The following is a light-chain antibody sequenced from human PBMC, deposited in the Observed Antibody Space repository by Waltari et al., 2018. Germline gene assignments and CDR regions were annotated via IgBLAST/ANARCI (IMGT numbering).Light chain of an antibody. CDR3: QLYGNSPRYS. V-gene: IGKV3-20*01. CDR2: GAS. CDR1: QAVSRSY. Sequence: EIVLTQSPGTLSLSPGEGASLSCRASQAVSRSYIAWYQQKPGQAPRLLIYGASGRAPGIPDRFSGSGSGTDFTLTISRLEPEDFAVYYCQLYGNSPRYSFGQGTRLEIK. J-gene: IGKJ2*01.